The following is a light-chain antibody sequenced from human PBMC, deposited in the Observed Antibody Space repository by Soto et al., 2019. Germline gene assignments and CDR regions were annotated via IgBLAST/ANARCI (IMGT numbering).Light chain of an antibody. CDR1: QSLSNNY. CDR2: GAS. Sequence: EIVLTQSPGTLSLSPGERATLSCRASQSLSNNYFAWYQQKPGQAPRLLIYGASGRATGIPNRFSGSGSGTDFTLTISRLEPEDFAVYXCXQYESSETFGQGTKVEIK. J-gene: IGKJ1*01. V-gene: IGKV3-20*01. CDR3: XQYESSET.